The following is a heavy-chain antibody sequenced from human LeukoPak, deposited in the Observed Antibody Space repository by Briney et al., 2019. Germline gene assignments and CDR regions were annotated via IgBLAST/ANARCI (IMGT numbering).Heavy chain of an antibody. Sequence: APVKVSCKASGYTFTGYHMHWVRQAPGQGLEWMGWINPNSGGTNYAQKFQGRVTMTRDTSISTAYMELSRLRSDDTAVYYCARVLAPYYYGSGSFDYWGQGTLVTVSS. CDR2: INPNSGGT. D-gene: IGHD3-10*01. CDR3: ARVLAPYYYGSGSFDY. J-gene: IGHJ4*02. CDR1: GYTFTGYH. V-gene: IGHV1-2*02.